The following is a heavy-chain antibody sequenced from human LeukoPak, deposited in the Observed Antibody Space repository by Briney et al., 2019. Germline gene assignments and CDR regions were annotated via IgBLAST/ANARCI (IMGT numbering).Heavy chain of an antibody. V-gene: IGHV1-69*04. CDR1: GGTFSSYT. J-gene: IGHJ6*02. D-gene: IGHD3-22*01. CDR2: IIPILGIA. CDR3: ARDRERYYYDSSGSDYYYYGMDV. Sequence: ASVKVSCKASGGTFSSYTISWVRQAPGQGLEWMGRIIPILGIANYAQKFQGRVTITADKSTSTAYMELSSLRSEDTAVYYCARDRERYYYDSSGSDYYYYGMDVWGQGTMVTVSS.